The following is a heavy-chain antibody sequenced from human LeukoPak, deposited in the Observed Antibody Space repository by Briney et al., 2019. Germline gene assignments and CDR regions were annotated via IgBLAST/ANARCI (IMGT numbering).Heavy chain of an antibody. CDR1: GFTLSTYW. CDR2: IKSDGTIT. V-gene: IGHV3-74*01. CDR3: ARGNSGSNFDS. D-gene: IGHD6-19*01. Sequence: GGSLRLSCAASGFTLSTYWMHWVRQAPGKGLVWVLRIKSDGTITSYADPVKGRFTISRDNAKNTLYLQMNSLRAEDTAVYYCARGNSGSNFDSWGQGSLVTVSS. J-gene: IGHJ4*02.